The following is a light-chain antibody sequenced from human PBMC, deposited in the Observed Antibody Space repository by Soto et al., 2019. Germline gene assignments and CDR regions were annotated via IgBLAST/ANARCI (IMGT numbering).Light chain of an antibody. CDR3: QQRYTTPLT. Sequence: DLQMTQSPSSLSASVGDRVTITCRASQSIRRDLNWYQQKPGKAPNLLIYGASSLQSGVPSRFSGSGSGTDFTLTISSLQPEDFATYYCQQRYTTPLTFGQGTRLEIK. CDR2: GAS. V-gene: IGKV1-39*01. CDR1: QSIRRD. J-gene: IGKJ5*01.